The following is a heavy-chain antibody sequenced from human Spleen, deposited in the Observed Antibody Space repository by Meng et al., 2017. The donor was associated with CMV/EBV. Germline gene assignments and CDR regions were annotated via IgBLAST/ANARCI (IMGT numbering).Heavy chain of an antibody. J-gene: IGHJ4*02. CDR2: ISTSSSYT. D-gene: IGHD3-10*01. Sequence: QVQLVECGGALVKPGGPLRFPCAASGFTFSDYYMSWIRQAPGKGLEWVSYISTSSSYTNYADSVKGRFTISRDNAKNSLYLQMNSLRAEDTAVYYCARAPYYGGYWGQGTLITVSS. V-gene: IGHV3-11*05. CDR1: GFTFSDYY. CDR3: ARAPYYGGY.